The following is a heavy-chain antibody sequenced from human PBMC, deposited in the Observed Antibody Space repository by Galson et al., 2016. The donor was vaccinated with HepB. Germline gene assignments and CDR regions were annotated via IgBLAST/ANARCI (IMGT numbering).Heavy chain of an antibody. CDR3: ARARGYSGYDLGY. Sequence: SLRLSCAASGFTFSSYAMHWVRQAPGKGLEWVAVISHDGSNKYYADSVKGRFTISRDNSKNTLYLQMNSLRAEDTAVYYCARARGYSGYDLGYWGQGTLVTVSS. D-gene: IGHD5-12*01. CDR2: ISHDGSNK. V-gene: IGHV3-30-3*01. J-gene: IGHJ4*02. CDR1: GFTFSSYA.